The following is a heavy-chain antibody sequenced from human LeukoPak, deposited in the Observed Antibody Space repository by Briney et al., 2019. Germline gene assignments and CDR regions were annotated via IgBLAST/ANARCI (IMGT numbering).Heavy chain of an antibody. D-gene: IGHD3-22*01. CDR3: ARATPRNYYDSSVPIPPDY. CDR2: IYSGGTT. J-gene: IGHJ4*02. V-gene: IGHV3-53*01. CDR1: GFTVSGNY. Sequence: GGSLRLSCAVSGFTVSGNYMSWVRQAPGKGLEWVSLIYSGGTTYYADSVKGRFTISRDNAKNSLYLQMNSLRAEDTAVYYCARATPRNYYDSSVPIPPDYWGQGTLVTVSS.